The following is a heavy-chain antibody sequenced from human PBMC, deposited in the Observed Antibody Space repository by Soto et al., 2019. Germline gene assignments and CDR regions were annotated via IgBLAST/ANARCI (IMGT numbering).Heavy chain of an antibody. Sequence: EVQLVESGGGLVKPGGSLRLSCIASGPTFSSYGMNWIRQAPGKGLEWVSSITSSGSYIHYADSVQGRFTVSRDNAKNSMYLQMNSRRVEDTAVYFCARDESAGSSTSNWGQGTLVTVSS. D-gene: IGHD2-2*01. CDR3: ARDESAGSSTSN. V-gene: IGHV3-21*01. CDR2: ITSSGSYI. J-gene: IGHJ4*02. CDR1: GPTFSSYG.